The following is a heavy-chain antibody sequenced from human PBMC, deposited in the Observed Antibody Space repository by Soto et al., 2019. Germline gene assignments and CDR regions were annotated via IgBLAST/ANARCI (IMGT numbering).Heavy chain of an antibody. D-gene: IGHD6-6*01. CDR3: ARHVGESSSSVWFDP. CDR1: GGSISSSSYY. Sequence: SETLSRTCTVSGGSISSSSYYWGWIRQPPGKGLEWIGSIYYSGSTYYNPSLKSRVTISVDTSKNQFSLKLSSVAAADTAVYYCARHVGESSSSVWFDPWGQGTLVTVSS. CDR2: IYYSGST. J-gene: IGHJ5*02. V-gene: IGHV4-39*01.